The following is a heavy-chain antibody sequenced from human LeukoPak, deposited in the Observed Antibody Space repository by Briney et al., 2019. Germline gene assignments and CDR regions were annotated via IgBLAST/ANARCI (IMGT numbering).Heavy chain of an antibody. Sequence: SESLSLACSVSARSLSSDYWSWIRQPPGKGLEWNGYIYYSGTPNYNPSLKSRVTISVDTCENQFSLKLCSVSAADTAVYYCAREGYSSPYYYFDQWGQGTLVTVSS. CDR1: ARSLSSDY. CDR2: IYYSGTP. CDR3: AREGYSSPYYYFDQ. J-gene: IGHJ4*02. V-gene: IGHV4-59*01. D-gene: IGHD3-22*01.